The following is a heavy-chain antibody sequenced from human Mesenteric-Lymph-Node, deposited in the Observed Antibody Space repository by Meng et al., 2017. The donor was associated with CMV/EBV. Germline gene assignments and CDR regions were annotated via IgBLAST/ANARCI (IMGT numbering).Heavy chain of an antibody. Sequence: CTSHYIHWNRQAPGQGPEWMGMSNPSGGATTYAQKFQGRVTMTRVTSTSTVYMELNSLRSEDTAVYYCARGRHYDILSGRGDWFDPWGEGTLVTVSS. J-gene: IGHJ5*02. CDR1: CTSHY. D-gene: IGHD3-9*01. CDR3: ARGRHYDILSGRGDWFDP. V-gene: IGHV1-46*01. CDR2: SNPSGGAT.